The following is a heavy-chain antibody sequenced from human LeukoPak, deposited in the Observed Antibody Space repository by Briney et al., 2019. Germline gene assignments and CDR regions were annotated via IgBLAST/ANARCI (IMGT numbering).Heavy chain of an antibody. J-gene: IGHJ4*02. CDR1: GFTFSPYA. CDR3: ARWSSTSCYDY. D-gene: IGHD2-2*01. Sequence: GGSLRLSCAASGFTFSPYAMHWVRQAPGKGLEYVSAISTNGVGRYYANSVKGRFTISRDNSKNTLYLQMGSLRAEDMAVYYCARWSSTSCYDYWGQGTLVTVSS. V-gene: IGHV3-64*01. CDR2: ISTNGVGR.